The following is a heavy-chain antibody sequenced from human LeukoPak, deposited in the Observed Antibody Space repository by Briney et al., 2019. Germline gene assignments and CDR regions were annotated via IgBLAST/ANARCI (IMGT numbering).Heavy chain of an antibody. CDR2: INHSGST. CDR3: ARGLSTDCTNGVCFLAEYFQH. J-gene: IGHJ1*01. CDR1: GGSFSGYY. Sequence: SETLSLTCAVYGGSFSGYYWSWIRQPPGKGLEWIGEINHSGSTNYNPSLKSRVTISVDTSKNQFSLKLSSVTAADTAAYYCARGLSTDCTNGVCFLAEYFQHWGQGTLVTVSS. D-gene: IGHD2-8*01. V-gene: IGHV4-34*01.